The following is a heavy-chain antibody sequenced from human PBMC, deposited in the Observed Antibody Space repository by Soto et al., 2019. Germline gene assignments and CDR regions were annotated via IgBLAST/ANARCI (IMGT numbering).Heavy chain of an antibody. J-gene: IGHJ4*02. CDR1: GFAVTSTY. CDR3: ATSDRYSNHNRDS. D-gene: IGHD4-4*01. Sequence: EVHLVETGGGLIQPGGSLRLSCAASGFAVTSTYMNWVRQAPGTGLEWVSIVYTGGHTDYADSVRGRFTISRDSSTNTVSLEMNSLRVEDTAVYYCATSDRYSNHNRDSWGQGTLVTVSS. V-gene: IGHV3-53*02. CDR2: VYTGGHT.